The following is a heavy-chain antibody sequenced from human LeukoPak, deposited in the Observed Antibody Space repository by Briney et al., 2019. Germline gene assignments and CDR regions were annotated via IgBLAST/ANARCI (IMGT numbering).Heavy chain of an antibody. V-gene: IGHV3-23*01. CDR1: GFTFSTYA. J-gene: IGHJ4*02. CDR3: AKGSLRLGELSSWTLDY. D-gene: IGHD3-16*02. Sequence: GGSLRLSCAASGFTFSTYAMSWVRQAPGKGLKGVSSISGSGSSTSYADSVKGLFTISRDNSKNTLDLQMNSLRAEDTAIYYCAKGSLRLGELSSWTLDYWGQGTLVTVSS. CDR2: ISGSGSST.